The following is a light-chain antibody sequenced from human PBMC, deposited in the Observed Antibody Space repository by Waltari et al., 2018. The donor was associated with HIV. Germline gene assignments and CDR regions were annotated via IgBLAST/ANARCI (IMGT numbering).Light chain of an antibody. CDR3: QVWDSSSDHRGVV. V-gene: IGLV3-21*02. J-gene: IGLJ2*01. CDR2: DDS. Sequence: SYVLTQPPSVSVAPGQTARMTCGGNNIGSKSVHWYQQRPGQATVIVVYDDSARHSGIPERFSGSNSGNTATLTISRVEAGDEADYDCQVWDSSSDHRGVVFGGGTNLTVL. CDR1: NIGSKS.